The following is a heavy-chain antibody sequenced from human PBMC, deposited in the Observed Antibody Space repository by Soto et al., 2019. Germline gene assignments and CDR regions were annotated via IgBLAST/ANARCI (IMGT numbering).Heavy chain of an antibody. CDR3: ARGAPIAAAGTNYYYGMDV. J-gene: IGHJ6*02. CDR1: GGTFSSYT. Sequence: ASVKVSCKASGGTFSSYTISWVRQAPGQGLEWMGRIIPILGNTGYAQKFQGRVTMTRNTSISTAYMELSSLRSEDTAVYYCARGAPIAAAGTNYYYGMDVWGQGTTVTVSS. V-gene: IGHV1-8*02. D-gene: IGHD6-13*01. CDR2: IIPILGNT.